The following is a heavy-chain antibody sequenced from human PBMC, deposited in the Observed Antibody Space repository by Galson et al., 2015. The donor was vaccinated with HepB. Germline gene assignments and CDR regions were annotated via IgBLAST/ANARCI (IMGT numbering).Heavy chain of an antibody. V-gene: IGHV3-66*01. CDR2: IFGGGRT. D-gene: IGHD6-13*01. J-gene: IGHJ6*02. CDR3: TRDLSSSWDPHYFYGMDV. Sequence: SLRLSCAVSGFTVSSNYMSWVRQAPGKGLEWVSVIFGGGRTYNADSVKGRFTISRDNSKNKLFLQMNSLRADDTAVYYCTRDLSSSWDPHYFYGMDVWGQGTTVTVFS. CDR1: GFTVSSNY.